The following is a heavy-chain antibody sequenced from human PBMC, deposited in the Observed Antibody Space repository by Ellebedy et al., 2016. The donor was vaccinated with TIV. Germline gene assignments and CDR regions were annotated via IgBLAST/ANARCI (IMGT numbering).Heavy chain of an antibody. Sequence: MPSETLSLTCTVSGASFSSRSYYWGWIRQPPGKGLEWIGNIYYSGSTYYSPSLKSRVTISVDTSKNQFSLKLTSVTAADTAVYYCATRRPGTFGSERGGGPYDSWGQGTLVTVSS. CDR1: GASFSSRSYY. CDR2: IYYSGST. D-gene: IGHD3-10*01. CDR3: ATRRPGTFGSERGGGPYDS. V-gene: IGHV4-39*07. J-gene: IGHJ4*02.